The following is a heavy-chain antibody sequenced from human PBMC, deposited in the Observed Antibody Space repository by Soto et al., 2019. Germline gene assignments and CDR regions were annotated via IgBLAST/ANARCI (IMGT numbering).Heavy chain of an antibody. CDR1: GFSLTTDRVG. Sequence: QITLKESGPTLVKPTQTLTLTCTFSGFSLTTDRVGVGWIRQPPGEALEWLAVIYWDDSKTYRPSLESRLTITKDTSNSQVALTMTNMDSLDTATYYCAHAYGGRSLYWGQGTLVTVSS. V-gene: IGHV2-5*02. CDR3: AHAYGGRSLY. CDR2: IYWDDSK. D-gene: IGHD1-26*01. J-gene: IGHJ4*02.